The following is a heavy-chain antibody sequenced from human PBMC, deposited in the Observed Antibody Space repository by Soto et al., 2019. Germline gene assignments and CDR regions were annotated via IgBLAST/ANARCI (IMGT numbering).Heavy chain of an antibody. D-gene: IGHD1-26*01. J-gene: IGHJ4*02. CDR2: IKQDGSEK. CDR3: ARGAYSGSYLY. Sequence: LRLSCAASGFTFSIYWMSWVRQAPGKGLEWVANIKQDGSEKYYVDSVKGRFTISRDNAKNSLYLQMNSLRAEDTAVYYCARGAYSGSYLYWGQGTLVTVSS. CDR1: GFTFSIYW. V-gene: IGHV3-7*01.